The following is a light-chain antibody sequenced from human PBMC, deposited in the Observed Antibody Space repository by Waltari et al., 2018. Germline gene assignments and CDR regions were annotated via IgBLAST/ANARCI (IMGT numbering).Light chain of an antibody. CDR3: GTWDSSLRTYV. V-gene: IGLV1-51*01. Sequence: QSVLTQPPAVSAAPGQKVPISCSGSSPNPGRYEVCWYQQLPGTAPKVLIYDNYRRPSGTPDRFSGSRSGSSATLAITGLQTGDEGDYYCGTWDSSLRTYVFGTGTKVTVL. CDR1: SPNPGRYE. J-gene: IGLJ1*01. CDR2: DNY.